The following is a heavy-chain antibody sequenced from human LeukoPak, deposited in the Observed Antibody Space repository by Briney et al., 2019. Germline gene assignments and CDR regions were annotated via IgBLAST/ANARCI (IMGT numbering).Heavy chain of an antibody. Sequence: SETLSLTCTVSGGSISSYYWSWIRQPAGKGLEWIGRIYTSGSTNYNPPLKSRVTMSVDTSKNQFSLKLSSVTAADTAVYYCARSDYYDSSGYYDYYYYYMDVWGKGTTVTVSS. D-gene: IGHD3-22*01. J-gene: IGHJ6*03. CDR1: GGSISSYY. CDR2: IYTSGST. CDR3: ARSDYYDSSGYYDYYYYYMDV. V-gene: IGHV4-4*07.